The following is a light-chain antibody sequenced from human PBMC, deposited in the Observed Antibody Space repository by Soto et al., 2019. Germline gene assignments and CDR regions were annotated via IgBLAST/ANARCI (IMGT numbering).Light chain of an antibody. CDR1: QSISSSF. CDR3: QQYGSSPRT. J-gene: IGKJ1*01. V-gene: IGKV3-20*01. Sequence: DIVLTQSPGTLSLSPGERATLSCRASQSISSSFLGWYQQKPGQAPRLLIYGASTRATGIPDRFSGSGSGTDFTLTISRLEAEDCAVYYCQQYGSSPRTFGQGTKVEVK. CDR2: GAS.